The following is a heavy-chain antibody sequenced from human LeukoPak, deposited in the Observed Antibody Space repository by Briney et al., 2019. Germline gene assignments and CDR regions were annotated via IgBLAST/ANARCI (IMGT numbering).Heavy chain of an antibody. J-gene: IGHJ4*02. CDR3: ARGSRVVVIGY. Sequence: SETLSLTCTVSGGSISSGSYYWSWIRQPAGKGLEWIGRIYTSGSTNYNPSLKSRVTISVDTSKNQFSLKLSSVTAADTAVYYCARGSRVVVIGYWGQGTLVTVSS. CDR2: IYTSGST. D-gene: IGHD3-22*01. V-gene: IGHV4-61*02. CDR1: GGSISSGSYY.